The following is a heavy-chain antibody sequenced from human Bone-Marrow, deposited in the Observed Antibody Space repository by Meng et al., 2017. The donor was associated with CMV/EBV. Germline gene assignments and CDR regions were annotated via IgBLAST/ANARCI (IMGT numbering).Heavy chain of an antibody. J-gene: IGHJ6*02. CDR3: ASRRTTGTRGAYFYYGIYV. Sequence: SVKVSCKTSGGTFSAYSFRWVRQAPGQVLEWMGGVIPIFGTTNYAQRFQGRLSITTDESTQTVYMELSSLTSVDTAVYYCASRRTTGTRGAYFYYGIYVWGQGTAVTVSS. CDR2: VIPIFGTT. V-gene: IGHV1-69*05. CDR1: GGTFSAYS. D-gene: IGHD1-1*01.